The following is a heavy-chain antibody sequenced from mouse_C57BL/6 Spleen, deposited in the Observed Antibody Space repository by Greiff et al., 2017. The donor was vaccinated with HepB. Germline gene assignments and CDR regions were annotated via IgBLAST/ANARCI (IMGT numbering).Heavy chain of an antibody. Sequence: EVMLVESGGGLVQPGGSLKLSCAASGFTFSDYYMYWVRQTPEKRLEWVAYISNGGGSTYYPDTVKGRFTISRDNAKNTLYLQMSRLKSEDTAMYYCARHEELRAMDYWGQGTSVTVSS. CDR1: GFTFSDYY. CDR3: ARHEELRAMDY. V-gene: IGHV5-12*01. CDR2: ISNGGGST. J-gene: IGHJ4*01.